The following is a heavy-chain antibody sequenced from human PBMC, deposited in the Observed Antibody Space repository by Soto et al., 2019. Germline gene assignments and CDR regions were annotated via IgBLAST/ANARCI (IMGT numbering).Heavy chain of an antibody. CDR1: GFTFSDYY. CDR2: IRNKADSYTT. Sequence: GGSLRLSCAASGFTFSDYYMDWVRQAPGKGLEWVGRIRNKADSYTTEYAASVKGRFTISRDDSENSLYLQMNSLKTEDTAVYYCARDLVGDGRGFDYWGQGTLVTVSS. V-gene: IGHV3-72*01. CDR3: ARDLVGDGRGFDY. J-gene: IGHJ4*02. D-gene: IGHD2-21*02.